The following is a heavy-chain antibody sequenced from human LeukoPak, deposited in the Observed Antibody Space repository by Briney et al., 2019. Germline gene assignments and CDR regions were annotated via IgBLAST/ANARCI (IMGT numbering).Heavy chain of an antibody. CDR1: GGSISSYY. D-gene: IGHD5-18*01. CDR2: IYYSGTT. V-gene: IGHV4-59*12. Sequence: SETLSLTCTVSGGSISSYYWSWIRQPPGKGLEWIGSIYYSGTTHYNPSLESRVTISVVTSKNQFSLKLASVTAADTAIYYCAKGAGGFSYYNWFDPWGQGTLVTVSS. CDR3: AKGAGGFSYYNWFDP. J-gene: IGHJ5*02.